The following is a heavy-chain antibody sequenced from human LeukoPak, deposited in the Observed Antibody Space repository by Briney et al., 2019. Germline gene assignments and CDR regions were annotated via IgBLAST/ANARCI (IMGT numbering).Heavy chain of an antibody. V-gene: IGHV1-8*03. CDR3: ARKPYSSSSPHLP. Sequence: ASVKVSCKASGYTFTSYDINWVRQATGQGLEWMGWMNPNSGNTGYAQKFQGRVTITRNTSISTAYMELSSLRSEDTAVYYCARKPYSSSSPHLPWGQGTLVTVSS. CDR2: MNPNSGNT. CDR1: GYTFTSYD. J-gene: IGHJ5*02. D-gene: IGHD6-6*01.